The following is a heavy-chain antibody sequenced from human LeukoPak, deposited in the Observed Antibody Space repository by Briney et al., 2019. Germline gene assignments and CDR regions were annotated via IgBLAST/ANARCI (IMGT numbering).Heavy chain of an antibody. CDR3: ARGSGLYKYGSGSMDV. V-gene: IGHV4-38-2*01. CDR1: GYSISSGYY. D-gene: IGHD3-10*01. Sequence: PSETLSLTCAVSGYSISSGYYWGWIRQPPGKGLEWIGSIYHSGSTYYNRSLKSRVTISVDTSKNQFSLKLSSVTAADTAVYYCARGSGLYKYGSGSMDVWGKGTTVAVSS. CDR2: IYHSGST. J-gene: IGHJ6*04.